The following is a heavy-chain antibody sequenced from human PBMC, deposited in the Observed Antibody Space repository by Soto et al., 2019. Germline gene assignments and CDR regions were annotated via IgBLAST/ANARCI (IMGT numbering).Heavy chain of an antibody. D-gene: IGHD4-17*01. CDR1: GFTFDDYT. Sequence: EVQLVESGGVVVQPGGSLRLSCAASGFTFDDYTMHWVRQAPGKGLEWVSLISWDGGSTYYADSVKGRFTISRDNSKNSLYLQMNSLRTEDTALYYCVPRHYYGDYCGYWGQGTLVTVSS. CDR2: ISWDGGST. V-gene: IGHV3-43*01. CDR3: VPRHYYGDYCGY. J-gene: IGHJ4*02.